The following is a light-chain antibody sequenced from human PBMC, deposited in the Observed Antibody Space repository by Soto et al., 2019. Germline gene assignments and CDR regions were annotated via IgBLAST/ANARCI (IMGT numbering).Light chain of an antibody. CDR3: QQLDSYPLT. Sequence: DIQLTQSPSFVSASVGDRVTLTCRASQDISTYLAWYQQKPGKAPNLLIYVASTLQDGVPSRFSGTGSGTEFTLTITNLQPADFATYYCQQLDSYPLTFGGGTEVEIK. J-gene: IGKJ4*01. CDR2: VAS. CDR1: QDISTY. V-gene: IGKV1-9*01.